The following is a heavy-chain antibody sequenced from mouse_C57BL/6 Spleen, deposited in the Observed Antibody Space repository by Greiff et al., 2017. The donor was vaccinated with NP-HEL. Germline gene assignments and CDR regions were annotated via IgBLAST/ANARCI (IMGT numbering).Heavy chain of an antibody. CDR1: GYTFTDYN. V-gene: IGHV1-18*01. J-gene: IGHJ3*01. CDR3: ARGYSNPWFAY. D-gene: IGHD2-5*01. CDR2: INPTHGGT. Sequence: EVQLQQSGPELVKPGASVKIPCKASGYTFTDYNMDWVKQSHGKSLEWIGDINPTHGGTIYNQKFKGKATLTVDKSSSTAYMELRSLTSEDTAVYYCARGYSNPWFAYWGQGTLVTVSA.